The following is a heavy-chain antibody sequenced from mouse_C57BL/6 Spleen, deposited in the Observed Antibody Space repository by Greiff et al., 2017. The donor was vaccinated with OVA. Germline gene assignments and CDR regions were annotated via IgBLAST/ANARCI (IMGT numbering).Heavy chain of an antibody. D-gene: IGHD2-4*01. J-gene: IGHJ2*01. CDR2: INPSSGYT. CDR1: GYTFTSYT. CDR3: ARGDYAFDY. V-gene: IGHV1-4*01. Sequence: VQLVESGAELARPGASVKMSCKASGYTFTSYTMHWVKQRPGQGLEWIGYINPSSGYTKYNQKFKDKATLTADKSSSTAYMQLSSLTSEDSAVYYCARGDYAFDYWGQGTTLTVSS.